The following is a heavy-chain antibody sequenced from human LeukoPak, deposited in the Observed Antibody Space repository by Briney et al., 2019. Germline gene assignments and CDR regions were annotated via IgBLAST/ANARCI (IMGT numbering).Heavy chain of an antibody. CDR3: AGASGYCSSTICPLPLDGFNV. CDR2: IYYSGNT. D-gene: IGHD2-2*01. J-gene: IGHJ3*01. V-gene: IGHV4-31*03. Sequence: SETLSLTCTVSGGSINNGGYYWRWIRQHPWKGLEWIGYIYYSGNTYYNPSLKSRVTISVDTSKNQFSLNLSSVTAADTAVYYCAGASGYCSSTICPLPLDGFNVWGQGTMVTVSS. CDR1: GGSINNGGYY.